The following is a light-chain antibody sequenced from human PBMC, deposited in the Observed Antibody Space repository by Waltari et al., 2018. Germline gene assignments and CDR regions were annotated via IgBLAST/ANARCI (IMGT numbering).Light chain of an antibody. CDR2: DAS. CDR1: QSVSSY. J-gene: IGKJ2*01. Sequence: EIVLTQSPATLSLSPGERATLSCRASQSVSSYLAWYQQKPGQAPRLLIYDASNRATGIPARFSGSGSGTDFTLTISSLEPEDFAVYYCQQRSNWPPVFGQGTKLEIK. V-gene: IGKV3-11*01. CDR3: QQRSNWPPV.